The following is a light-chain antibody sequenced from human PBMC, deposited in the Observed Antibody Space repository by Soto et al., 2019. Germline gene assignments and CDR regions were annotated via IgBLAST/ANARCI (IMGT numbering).Light chain of an antibody. J-gene: IGLJ3*02. CDR1: SSNIGKNA. CDR2: HDD. Sequence: QSVLTQPPSVSAAPRQRVTISCSGSSSNIGKNAVNWYQQFPGKAPKLLIYHDDLLPSGVSDRFSGSKSGTSASLAISGLQSEDEADYYCATWDDSLNAGVFGGGTKLTVL. V-gene: IGLV1-36*01. CDR3: ATWDDSLNAGV.